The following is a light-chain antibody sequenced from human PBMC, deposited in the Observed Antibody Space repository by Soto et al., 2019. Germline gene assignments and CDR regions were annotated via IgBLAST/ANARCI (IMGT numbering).Light chain of an antibody. V-gene: IGLV6-57*04. CDR1: SGSIASNY. CDR3: QSYDSSNHEVV. CDR2: EDN. Sequence: NFMLTQPHSVSESPGKTVTISCTRSSGSIASNYVQWYQQRTGSAPTTVIYEDNQRPSGVPDRFSGSIDSSSNSASLSISGMKTEDEGDYYCQSYDSSNHEVVFGGGTKLTVL. J-gene: IGLJ2*01.